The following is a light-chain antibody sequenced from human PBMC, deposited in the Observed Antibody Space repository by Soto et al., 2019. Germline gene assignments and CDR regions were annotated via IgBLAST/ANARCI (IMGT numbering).Light chain of an antibody. CDR2: GAS. CDR3: QQYNNGPLIT. CDR1: QSVHIY. Sequence: EVVLTQSPATLSLYKGERATLSCRASQSVHIYLAWYQQKPGQAPRLLIYGASTRATGIPARFSGSGSGTEFTLTISSLQSEDFAVYFCQQYNNGPLITFGHVTRLEIK. J-gene: IGKJ5*01. V-gene: IGKV3-15*01.